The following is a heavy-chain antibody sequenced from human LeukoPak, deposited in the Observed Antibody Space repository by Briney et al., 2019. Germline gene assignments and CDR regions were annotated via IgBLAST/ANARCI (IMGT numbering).Heavy chain of an antibody. CDR3: AGDSGNPTYYYGIDG. D-gene: IGHD3-10*01. Sequence: ASVTVSYKASGGTFSSYAISWVRQAPGRGLEWMGRIIPILGIANYAQKFQGRVTITADKSTSTAYMELSSLRSEDRAVYYCAGDSGNPTYYYGIDGWGQGTTVTVSS. CDR1: GGTFSSYA. CDR2: IIPILGIA. J-gene: IGHJ6*02. V-gene: IGHV1-69*04.